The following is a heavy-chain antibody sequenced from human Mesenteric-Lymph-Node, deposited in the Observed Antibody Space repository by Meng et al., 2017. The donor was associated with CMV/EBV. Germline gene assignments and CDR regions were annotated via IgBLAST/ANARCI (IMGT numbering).Heavy chain of an antibody. CDR1: GFTFTDYY. CDR3: ARDVHKYSSGGSFDY. D-gene: IGHD4-11*01. CDR2: ISDSGATV. J-gene: IGHJ4*02. Sequence: GESLKISCTVSGFTFTDYYMSWIRQAPGKGLEWISYISDSGATVHYVDSVRGRFTISRDNAMNSLYLQMNSLRAEDTAVYYCARDVHKYSSGGSFDYWGQGTLVTVSS. V-gene: IGHV3-11*04.